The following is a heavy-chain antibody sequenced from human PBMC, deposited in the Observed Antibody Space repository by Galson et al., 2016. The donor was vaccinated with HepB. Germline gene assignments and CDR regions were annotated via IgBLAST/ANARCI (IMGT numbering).Heavy chain of an antibody. CDR2: IIPTFGTT. J-gene: IGHJ6*02. CDR1: GGSFSIHS. D-gene: IGHD2-2*01. Sequence: SVKVSCKASGGSFSIHSITWVRQAPGQGLEWMGGIIPTFGTTDSAQKFQGRVTITADESTSTAYMELSSLRYEDTAVYYRARPEGYCISTGCYPPYGMDVWGQGTTVTVSS. V-gene: IGHV1-69*13. CDR3: ARPEGYCISTGCYPPYGMDV.